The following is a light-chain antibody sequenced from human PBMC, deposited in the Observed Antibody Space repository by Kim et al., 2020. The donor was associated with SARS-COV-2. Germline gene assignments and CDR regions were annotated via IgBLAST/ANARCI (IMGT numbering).Light chain of an antibody. CDR2: QDS. V-gene: IGLV3-1*01. CDR1: KLGDKY. CDR3: QAWDSSTQVV. J-gene: IGLJ2*01. Sequence: SYELTQPPSVPVSPGQTASITCSGDKLGDKYACWYQQKPGQSPVLVIYQDSKRPSGIPERFSGSNSGNTATLTISGTQAMDEADYYCQAWDSSTQVVFGG.